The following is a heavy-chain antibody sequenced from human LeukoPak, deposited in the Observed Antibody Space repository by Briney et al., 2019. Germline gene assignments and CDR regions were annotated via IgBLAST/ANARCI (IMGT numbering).Heavy chain of an antibody. J-gene: IGHJ4*02. CDR1: GFTFNKSP. CDR2: VSDTGGDT. V-gene: IGHV3-23*01. Sequence: PGGSLRLSCAASGFTFNKSPMTWVRQALGKGLEWVSTVSDTGGDTYHADSVKGRFTISRDNSMNRLYLQMNSLRAEDTAVYYCATGAHFADWGQGTLVTVSS. CDR3: ATGAHFAD. D-gene: IGHD3-10*01.